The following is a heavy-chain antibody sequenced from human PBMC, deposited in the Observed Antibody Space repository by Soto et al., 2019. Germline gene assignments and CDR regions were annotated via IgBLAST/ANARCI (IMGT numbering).Heavy chain of an antibody. CDR3: ARGDVPSYCSSTSCYVFDY. CDR2: ISYDGSNK. Sequence: GGSLRLSCAASGFTFSSYAMHWVRQAPGKGLEWVAVISYDGSNKYYADSVKGRFTISRDNSKNTLYLQMNSLRAEDTAVYYCARGDVPSYCSSTSCYVFDYWGQGTLVTVSS. CDR1: GFTFSSYA. V-gene: IGHV3-30-3*01. D-gene: IGHD2-2*01. J-gene: IGHJ4*02.